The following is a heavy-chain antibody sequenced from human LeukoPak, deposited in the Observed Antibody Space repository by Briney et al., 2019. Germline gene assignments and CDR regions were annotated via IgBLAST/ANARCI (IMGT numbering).Heavy chain of an antibody. CDR3: ARAPYSSGWYGPYNWFDP. J-gene: IGHJ5*02. D-gene: IGHD6-19*01. V-gene: IGHV4-38-2*02. CDR2: IYHSGST. Sequence: SETLSLTCTVSGYSISSGYYWGWIRQPPGKGLGWIGSIYHSGSTYYNPSLKSRFTISVDTSKNQFSLKLSSVTAADTAVYYCARAPYSSGWYGPYNWFDPWGQGTLVTVSS. CDR1: GYSISSGYY.